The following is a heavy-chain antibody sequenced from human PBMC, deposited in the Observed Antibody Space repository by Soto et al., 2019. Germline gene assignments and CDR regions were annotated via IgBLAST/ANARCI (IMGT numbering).Heavy chain of an antibody. CDR1: GYNFPTYW. CDR3: ARSSSTSYY. J-gene: IGHJ4*02. Sequence: GESLKISCKGSGYNFPTYWIAWVRQMPGKGLEWMGIIYPGDSDVRYSPSFQGRVIISADKSISTAYLQWSSLKASDTAMYYCARSSSTSYYWGQGTLVTVSS. V-gene: IGHV5-51*01. CDR2: IYPGDSDV. D-gene: IGHD2-2*01.